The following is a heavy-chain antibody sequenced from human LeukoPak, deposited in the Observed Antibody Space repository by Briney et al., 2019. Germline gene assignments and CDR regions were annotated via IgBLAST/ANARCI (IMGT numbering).Heavy chain of an antibody. V-gene: IGHV3-23*01. CDR1: GFTFSSYA. J-gene: IGHJ4*02. D-gene: IGHD3-9*01. CDR2: SSGSGGNT. CDR3: AKGFYDILTGYHFDH. Sequence: PGGSLRLSCAASGFTFSSYAMSWVRQAPGEGLEWVSASSGSGGNTYYADSVKGRFTISRDNSKNTLSLQINSLRAEDTAVYYCAKGFYDILTGYHFDHWGQGTLVTVSS.